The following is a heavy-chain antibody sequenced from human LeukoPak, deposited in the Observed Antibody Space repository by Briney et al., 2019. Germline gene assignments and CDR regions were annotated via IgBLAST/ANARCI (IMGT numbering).Heavy chain of an antibody. V-gene: IGHV1-24*01. CDR2: FDPEDGET. CDR1: GYTLTELS. CDR3: ATGVAAAGGLDV. J-gene: IGHJ6*04. Sequence: GASVKVSCKVSGYTLTELSMHWVRQAPGKGLEWMGGFDPEDGETIYAQKFQGRVTMTEDTSTDTAYMELSSLRSEDTAVYYCATGVAAAGGLDVWGKGTTVTVSS. D-gene: IGHD6-13*01.